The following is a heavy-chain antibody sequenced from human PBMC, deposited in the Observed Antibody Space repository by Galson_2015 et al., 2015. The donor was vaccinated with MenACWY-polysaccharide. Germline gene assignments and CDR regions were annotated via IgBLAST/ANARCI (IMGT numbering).Heavy chain of an antibody. CDR2: INSDGSST. CDR3: RVVHEPYYYGSGSPFDY. D-gene: IGHD3-22*01. V-gene: IGHV3-74*01. Sequence: SLRLSCAASGFTFSSYWMHWVRQGPGKGLVWVSRINSDGSSTTYADSVKGRFTISRDNAKNTLYLQMNSLRAEDTAVYYCRVVHEPYYYGSGSPFDYWGQGTLVTVSS. J-gene: IGHJ4*02. CDR1: GFTFSSYW.